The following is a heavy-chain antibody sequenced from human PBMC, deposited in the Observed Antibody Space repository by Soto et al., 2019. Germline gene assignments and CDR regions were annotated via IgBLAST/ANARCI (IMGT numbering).Heavy chain of an antibody. V-gene: IGHV4-4*07. D-gene: IGHD3-22*01. CDR3: ARDVRPYYYDSSGYYSRGRFDP. J-gene: IGHJ5*02. Sequence: PSETLSLTCTVSGGSISIYYWSWIRHPAGKGLEWIGRIYTSGSTNYNPSLKSRVTMSVDTSKNQFSLKLSSVTAADTAVYYCARDVRPYYYDSSGYYSRGRFDPWGQGTLVTVS. CDR1: GGSISIYY. CDR2: IYTSGST.